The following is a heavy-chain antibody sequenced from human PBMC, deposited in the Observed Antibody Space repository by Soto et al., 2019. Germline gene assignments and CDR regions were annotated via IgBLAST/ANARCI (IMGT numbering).Heavy chain of an antibody. V-gene: IGHV3-33*01. Sequence: GSLRLSCAASGFTFSTYGMHWVRQAPGKGLEWVAVIWYDGSNKYYADSVKGRFTISRDNSKNTLYLQMNSLRAEDTAVYYCARDERHCSSISCYACHDYGMDAWGQGTPVTVSS. CDR3: ARDERHCSSISCYACHDYGMDA. CDR1: GFTFSTYG. CDR2: IWYDGSNK. J-gene: IGHJ6*02. D-gene: IGHD2-2*01.